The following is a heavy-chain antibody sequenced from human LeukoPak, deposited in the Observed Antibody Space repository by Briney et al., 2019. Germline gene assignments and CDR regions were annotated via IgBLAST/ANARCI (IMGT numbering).Heavy chain of an antibody. D-gene: IGHD6-19*01. CDR1: GGSFSGYY. CDR3: ARGAQQWNYYYYYMDV. Sequence: PSETLSLTCAVYGGSFSGYYWSWIRQPPGKGREWIGEINHSGSTNYNPSLKSRVTISVDTPKKQFSPKLRSVTAADTAVFYCARGAQQWNYYYYYMDVWGKGTTVTVSS. J-gene: IGHJ6*03. CDR2: INHSGST. V-gene: IGHV4-34*01.